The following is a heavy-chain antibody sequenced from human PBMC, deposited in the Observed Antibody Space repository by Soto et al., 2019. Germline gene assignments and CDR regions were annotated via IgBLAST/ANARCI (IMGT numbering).Heavy chain of an antibody. J-gene: IGHJ3*02. D-gene: IGHD3-22*01. CDR3: ASIVALPDAFDT. V-gene: IGHV5-10-1*01. CDR2: IDPSDSYT. Sequence: PGESLKISCKGSGYSFTSYWISWVRQMPGKGLEWMGRIDPSDSYTNYSPSFQGHVTISADKSISTAYLQWSSLKASDTAMYYCASIVALPDAFDTWGQGTMVTVSS. CDR1: GYSFTSYW.